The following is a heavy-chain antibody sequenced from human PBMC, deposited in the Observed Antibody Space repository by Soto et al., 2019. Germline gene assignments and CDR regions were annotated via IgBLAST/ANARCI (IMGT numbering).Heavy chain of an antibody. Sequence: EVQLVESGGGLVKPGGSLRLSCAASGFTFSSYSMNWVRQAPGKGLEWVSSISSSSSYIYYADSVKGRFTISRDNAKNSLYLQMNSLRAEDTAVYYCARDLDTIFHPTAFDIWGQGTMVTGS. CDR1: GFTFSSYS. J-gene: IGHJ3*02. CDR2: ISSSSSYI. V-gene: IGHV3-21*01. CDR3: ARDLDTIFHPTAFDI. D-gene: IGHD3-9*01.